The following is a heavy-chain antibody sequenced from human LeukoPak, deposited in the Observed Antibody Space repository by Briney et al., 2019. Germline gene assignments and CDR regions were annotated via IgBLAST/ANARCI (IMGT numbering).Heavy chain of an antibody. J-gene: IGHJ6*03. D-gene: IGHD3-3*01. CDR2: ISSSGSTI. CDR1: GFTFSSYE. Sequence: PGGSLRLSCAASGFTFSSYEMNWVRQAPGKGLEWVSYISSSGSTIYYADSVKGRFTISRDNAKYSLYLQMNSLRAEDTAVYYCARAPALRFLEYYYYYMDVWGTGTTVTVSS. CDR3: ARAPALRFLEYYYYYMDV. V-gene: IGHV3-48*03.